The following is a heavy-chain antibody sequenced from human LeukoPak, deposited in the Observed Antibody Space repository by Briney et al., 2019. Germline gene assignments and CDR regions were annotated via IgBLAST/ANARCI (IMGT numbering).Heavy chain of an antibody. Sequence: GESLKVSCKASGYTFTGYYMHWVRQAPGQGLEWMGWINPNSGGTNYAQKFQGRVTMTRDTSISTAYMELSRLRSDDTAVYYCARDPLDKVGAAKARYYYYMDVWGKGTTVTVSS. J-gene: IGHJ6*03. CDR2: INPNSGGT. CDR3: ARDPLDKVGAAKARYYYYMDV. V-gene: IGHV1-2*02. CDR1: GYTFTGYY. D-gene: IGHD1-26*01.